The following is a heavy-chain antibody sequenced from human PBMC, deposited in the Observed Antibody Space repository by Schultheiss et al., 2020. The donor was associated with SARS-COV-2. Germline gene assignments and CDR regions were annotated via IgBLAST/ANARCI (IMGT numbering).Heavy chain of an antibody. J-gene: IGHJ5*02. Sequence: SETLSLTCTVSGGSISSYYWSWIRQPPGKGLEWIGRIYTSGSTNYNPSLKSRVTISVDTSKNQFSLKLSSVTAADTAVYYCARVGKGAGLERHSWFDPWGQGTLVTVSS. CDR1: GGSISSYY. CDR2: IYTSGST. D-gene: IGHD1-1*01. CDR3: ARVGKGAGLERHSWFDP. V-gene: IGHV4-4*07.